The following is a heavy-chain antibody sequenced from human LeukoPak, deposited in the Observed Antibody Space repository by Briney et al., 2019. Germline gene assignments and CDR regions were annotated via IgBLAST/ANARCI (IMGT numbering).Heavy chain of an antibody. CDR3: ARDSDTAMVKYYFDY. D-gene: IGHD5-18*01. J-gene: IGHJ4*02. Sequence: GGSLRLSCAASGFPFSSYSMKWVRQAPGKGLEWVSYISSSSSTIYYADSVKGRFTISRDIAKNTLYLQMNSLRAEDTAVYYCARDSDTAMVKYYFDYWGQGTLVTVSS. V-gene: IGHV3-48*01. CDR1: GFPFSSYS. CDR2: ISSSSSTI.